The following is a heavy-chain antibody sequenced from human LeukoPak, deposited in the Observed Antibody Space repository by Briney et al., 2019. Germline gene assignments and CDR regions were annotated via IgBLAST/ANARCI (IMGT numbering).Heavy chain of an antibody. J-gene: IGHJ3*02. V-gene: IGHV1-2*02. CDR3: ARVQRARAFDI. Sequence: GASVKVSCKVSGYTLTELSMHWVRQAPGQGLEWMGWINPSSGGTNYAQKFQGRVTMTRDTSISTAYMELSRLRSDDTAVYYCARVQRARAFDIWGQGTMVTVSS. CDR2: INPSSGGT. CDR1: GYTLTELS.